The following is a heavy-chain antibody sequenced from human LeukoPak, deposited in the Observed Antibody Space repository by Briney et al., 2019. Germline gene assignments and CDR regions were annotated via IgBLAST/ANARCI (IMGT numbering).Heavy chain of an antibody. D-gene: IGHD3-22*01. CDR2: INWNGGST. J-gene: IGHJ3*02. V-gene: IGHV3-20*04. CDR1: GFTFDDYG. CDR3: ARAPFYYDSTIYYYGANDAFDI. Sequence: GGSLRLSCAASGFTFDDYGLSWVRQAPGKGLEWVSTINWNGGSTGYADSVKGRFTISRDNAKNSLYLQMNSLRAEDTAVYYCARAPFYYDSTIYYYGANDAFDIWGQGTMVTVSS.